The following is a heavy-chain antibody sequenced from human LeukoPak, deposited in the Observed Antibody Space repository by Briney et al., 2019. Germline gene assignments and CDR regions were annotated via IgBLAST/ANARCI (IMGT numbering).Heavy chain of an antibody. V-gene: IGHV1-2*02. Sequence: ASVKVSCKASGYIFTRYYMHAVRQAPGHGLKWMGWMNPNSGGTNYAQKFQGRLTMTRDTSISTAYMELSRLRSDDTAVYYCARAAVYVVSSAKYGLDVWGQGSTVTVSS. D-gene: IGHD4/OR15-4a*01. CDR3: ARAAVYVVSSAKYGLDV. CDR1: GYIFTRYY. J-gene: IGHJ6*02. CDR2: MNPNSGGT.